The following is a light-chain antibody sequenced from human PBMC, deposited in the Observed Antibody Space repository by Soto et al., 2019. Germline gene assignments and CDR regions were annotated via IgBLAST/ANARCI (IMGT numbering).Light chain of an antibody. J-gene: IGKJ4*01. CDR1: KRILYSSSNKNY. CDR3: QEYYITPLT. V-gene: IGKV4-1*01. Sequence: DIVMTQSPDSLAVSLGERATINCKSSKRILYSSSNKNYLAWYQQKPRQPPKFPMYWASTRESGVPDRFSGIGSGTDLTHTTSRLQAEDVAVYYCQEYYITPLTFGGGTNVEIK. CDR2: WAS.